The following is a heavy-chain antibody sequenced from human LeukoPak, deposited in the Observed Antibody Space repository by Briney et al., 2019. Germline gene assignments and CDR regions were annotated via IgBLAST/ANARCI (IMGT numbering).Heavy chain of an antibody. V-gene: IGHV3-30-3*01. Sequence: GGSLSLSCAASGFPFSSYAMQGVRQAPGKGREGVAVISYDGSNKYYAPSVKGRFTISRDNSKNTLYLQMNSLRAEDTAVYYCARVPVRFLDPLGSWFDPWGQGTLVTVSS. CDR1: GFPFSSYA. D-gene: IGHD3-3*01. CDR3: ARVPVRFLDPLGSWFDP. J-gene: IGHJ5*02. CDR2: ISYDGSNK.